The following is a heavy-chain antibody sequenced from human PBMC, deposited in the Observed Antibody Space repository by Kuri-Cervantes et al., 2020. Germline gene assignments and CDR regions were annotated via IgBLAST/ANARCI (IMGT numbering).Heavy chain of an antibody. CDR3: ARDDTWQSGGGYYHDR. V-gene: IGHV3-53*01. CDR2: IYSESGGGST. D-gene: IGHD3-10*01. CDR1: GLAVSSNY. J-gene: IGHJ5*02. Sequence: GESLKISCAVSGLAVSSNYMSWVRQAPGKGLEWVSFIYSESGGGSTFYADSVKGRFTISRDNAKNSLYLQMNSLRVDDTAVYYCARDDTWQSGGGYYHDRWGQGTLVTVSS.